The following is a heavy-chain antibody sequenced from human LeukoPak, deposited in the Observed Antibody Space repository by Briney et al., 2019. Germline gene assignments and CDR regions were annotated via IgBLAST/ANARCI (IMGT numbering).Heavy chain of an antibody. Sequence: PGGSLRLSCAASGFTFSSYSMNWVRQAPGKGLEWVSSISSSSSYIYYADSVKGRFTISRDNAKNSLYLQMNSLRAEDTAVYYCARGGKVGATFPDYWGQGTLVTVSS. CDR1: GFTFSSYS. J-gene: IGHJ4*02. V-gene: IGHV3-21*01. CDR2: ISSSSSYI. D-gene: IGHD1-26*01. CDR3: ARGGKVGATFPDY.